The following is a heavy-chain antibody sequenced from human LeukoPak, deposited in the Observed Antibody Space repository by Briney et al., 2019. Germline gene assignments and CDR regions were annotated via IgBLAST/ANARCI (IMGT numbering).Heavy chain of an antibody. D-gene: IGHD4-17*01. Sequence: ASVKVSCKASGGTFSSYAISWVRQAPGQGLKWMGGIIPIFGTANYAQKFQGRVTITADESTSTAYMELSSLRSEDTAVYYCARLDYGDQSAPVVINAFDIWGQGTMVTVSS. CDR3: ARLDYGDQSAPVVINAFDI. CDR2: IIPIFGTA. CDR1: GGTFSSYA. J-gene: IGHJ3*02. V-gene: IGHV1-69*13.